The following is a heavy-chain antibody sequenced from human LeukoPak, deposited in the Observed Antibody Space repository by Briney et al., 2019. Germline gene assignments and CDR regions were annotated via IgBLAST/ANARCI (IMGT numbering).Heavy chain of an antibody. J-gene: IGHJ3*02. V-gene: IGHV3-30*18. CDR2: ISDDGSNE. D-gene: IGHD3-10*01. Sequence: GGSLRLSCAASGFTFSSFGMHWVRQAPGKGLEWVALISDDGSNEYYADSVKGRFTISRDNSENTLYLQMNSLRAEDTAVYYCAKGLRSGTYYHDFHIWGQGTMVTVSS. CDR1: GFTFSSFG. CDR3: AKGLRSGTYYHDFHI.